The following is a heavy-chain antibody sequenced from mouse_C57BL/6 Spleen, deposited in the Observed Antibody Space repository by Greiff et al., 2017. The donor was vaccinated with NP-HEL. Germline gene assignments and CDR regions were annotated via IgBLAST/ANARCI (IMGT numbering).Heavy chain of an antibody. CDR2: ISSGSSTI. CDR3: ANSYYYGSSYGYFDV. J-gene: IGHJ1*03. Sequence: EVKLMESGGGLVKPGGSLKLSCAASGFTFSDYGMHWVRQAPEKGLEWVAYISSGSSTIYYADTVKGRFTISRDNAKNTLFLQMTSLRSEDTAMYYCANSYYYGSSYGYFDVWGTGTTVTVSS. D-gene: IGHD1-1*01. V-gene: IGHV5-17*01. CDR1: GFTFSDYG.